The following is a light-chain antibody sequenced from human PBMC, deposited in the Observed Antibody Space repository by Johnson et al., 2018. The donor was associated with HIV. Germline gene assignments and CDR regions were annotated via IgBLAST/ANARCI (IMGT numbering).Light chain of an antibody. J-gene: IGLJ1*01. Sequence: QSVLTQPPSVSAAPGQKVTISCSGSTSNIGNNYVSWYQQFPGTAPKLLIYENNKRPSGIPDRFSGSKSGTSATLGITGLQTGDEADYYCGTWDSSLSAAGVFGTGTKVTVL. CDR3: GTWDSSLSAAGV. CDR2: ENN. V-gene: IGLV1-51*02. CDR1: TSNIGNNY.